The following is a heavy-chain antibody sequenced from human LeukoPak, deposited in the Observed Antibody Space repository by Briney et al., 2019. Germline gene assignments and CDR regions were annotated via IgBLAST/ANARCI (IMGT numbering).Heavy chain of an antibody. CDR2: MYSSGS. V-gene: IGHV4-4*07. Sequence: PSETLSLTCTVSGGSISSYYLSWIRQTAGKGLEWIGRMYSSGSNYNPSLKSRVTMSIDTSKNQFSLKLSSVTAADTAVYYCARDVGSGWFDYWGQGTLVTVSS. CDR1: GGSISSYY. CDR3: ARDVGSGWFDY. J-gene: IGHJ4*02. D-gene: IGHD6-19*01.